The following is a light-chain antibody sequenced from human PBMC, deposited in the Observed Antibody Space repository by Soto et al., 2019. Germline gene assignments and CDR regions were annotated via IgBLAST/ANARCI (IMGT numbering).Light chain of an antibody. J-gene: IGLJ1*01. Sequence: SALTQPASVSGSPGQSITISCTGTSSDVGGYNYVSWYQQHPVKAPKLMIYDVTNRPSGVSDRFSGSKSGNTASLTISGLQAEDEAAYYCSSYTSSSTPYVFGTGTKVTVL. CDR2: DVT. V-gene: IGLV2-14*01. CDR1: SSDVGGYNY. CDR3: SSYTSSSTPYV.